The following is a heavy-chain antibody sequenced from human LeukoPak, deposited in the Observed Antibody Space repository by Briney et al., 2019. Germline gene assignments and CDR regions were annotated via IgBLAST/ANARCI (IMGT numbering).Heavy chain of an antibody. J-gene: IGHJ2*01. V-gene: IGHV4-59*01. CDR3: SGDSFGSGWYAL. CDR2: IHHNWYT. Sequence: SHTLALTYTFSNRFNNPYYWSWIRQPLGKGLEEIMHIHHNWYTIHNPTLKSRVAMAVDTTNSQFSLHFASPAAADTAGYFFSGDSFGSGWYALWGRGSLVTVSS. D-gene: IGHD6-19*01. CDR1: NRFNNPYY.